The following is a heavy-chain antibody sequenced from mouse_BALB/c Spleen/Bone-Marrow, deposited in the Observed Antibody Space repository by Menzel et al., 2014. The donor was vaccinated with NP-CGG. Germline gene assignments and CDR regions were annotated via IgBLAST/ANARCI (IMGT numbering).Heavy chain of an antibody. Sequence: EVQLVESGGGLVQPGGSRKLSCAASGFTFSSFGMHWVRQAPEKGLEWVAYISSGSRTIYYADTVKGRFTISRDNPKNTLFLQMTSLRSDDTAMYYCARGRPIYYGNLYAMDYWGQGTSVTVSS. CDR1: GFTFSSFG. V-gene: IGHV5-17*02. D-gene: IGHD2-1*01. J-gene: IGHJ4*01. CDR3: ARGRPIYYGNLYAMDY. CDR2: ISSGSRTI.